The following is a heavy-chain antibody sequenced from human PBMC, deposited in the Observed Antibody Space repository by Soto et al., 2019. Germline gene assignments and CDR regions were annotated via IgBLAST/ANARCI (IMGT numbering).Heavy chain of an antibody. CDR2: IYYSGST. J-gene: IGHJ6*02. Sequence: TLSLTCTVSGGSISSGGYYWSWIRQHPGKGLEWIGYIYYSGSTYYNPSLKSRVTISVDTSKNQFSLKLSSVTAADTAVYYCARDLIQLWPEGMDVWGQGTTVTVSS. V-gene: IGHV4-31*03. D-gene: IGHD5-18*01. CDR3: ARDLIQLWPEGMDV. CDR1: GGSISSGGYY.